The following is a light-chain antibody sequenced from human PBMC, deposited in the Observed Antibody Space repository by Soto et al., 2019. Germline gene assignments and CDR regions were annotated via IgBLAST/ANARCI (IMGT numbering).Light chain of an antibody. CDR3: QQRSNYSIT. V-gene: IGKV3-11*01. Sequence: TQSPSTLSLSPWDRATLSCRASQSVSSYLAWYQQKPGQAPRLLIYDASNRATGIPARFSGSGSGTDFTLTIRTLQPEDFAVYYCQQRSNYSITVGGGTKVDIK. CDR1: QSVSSY. J-gene: IGKJ4*01. CDR2: DAS.